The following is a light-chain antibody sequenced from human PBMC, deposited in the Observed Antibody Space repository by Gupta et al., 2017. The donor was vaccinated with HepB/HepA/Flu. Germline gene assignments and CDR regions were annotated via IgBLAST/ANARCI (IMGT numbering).Light chain of an antibody. Sequence: DIVMTQSPLFLSVTPGQPASISCKSSQSLLHSEGKTCLYWYLQRAGRPPQLLLYEGSNRCSAVSHTISGSRSSGAFTLIIIRRVAPDDGVYYCCQTKQLPRTFGQGTKVEMK. CDR3: CQTKQLPRT. J-gene: IGKJ1*01. CDR2: EGS. CDR1: QSLLHSEGKTC. V-gene: IGKV2D-29*01.